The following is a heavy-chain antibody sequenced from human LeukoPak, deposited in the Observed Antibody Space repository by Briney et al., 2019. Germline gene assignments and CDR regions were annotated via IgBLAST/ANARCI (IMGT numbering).Heavy chain of an antibody. CDR3: AREIGGATSFDY. CDR1: GYTFTDYY. CDR2: ITPNNGGT. D-gene: IGHD1-26*01. J-gene: IGHJ4*02. V-gene: IGHV1-2*06. Sequence: ASVKVSCKASGYTFTDYYMHWVRQAPGHGFEWMGRITPNNGGTNYAQKFQGRVTMTRDTSISTAYMELSRLRSDDTAVYYCAREIGGATSFDYWGQGALVTVSS.